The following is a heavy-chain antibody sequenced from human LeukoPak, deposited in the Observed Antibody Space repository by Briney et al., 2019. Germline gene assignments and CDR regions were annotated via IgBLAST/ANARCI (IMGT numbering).Heavy chain of an antibody. CDR3: AKEVGSWYFDY. CDR2: ISYDGSNK. V-gene: IGHV3-30*18. Sequence: GGSLRLSCAASGFTFSSYGMHWVRQAPGKGLEWVAVISYDGSNKCYADSVKGRFTISRDNSKNTLYLQMNSLRAEDTAVYYCAKEVGSWYFDYWGQGTLVTVSS. D-gene: IGHD6-13*01. J-gene: IGHJ4*02. CDR1: GFTFSSYG.